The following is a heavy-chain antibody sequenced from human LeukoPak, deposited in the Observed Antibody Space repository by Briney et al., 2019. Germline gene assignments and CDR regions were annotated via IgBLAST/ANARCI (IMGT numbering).Heavy chain of an antibody. J-gene: IGHJ4*02. CDR3: ARSPDYDILTGYQYYFGY. V-gene: IGHV3-30-3*01. CDR2: ISYDGSNK. Sequence: GGSLRLSCAASGFTFSSYAMHWVRQAPGKGLEWVAVISYDGSNKYYADSVKGRFTISRDNSKNTLYLQMNSLRAEDTAVYYCARSPDYDILTGYQYYFGYWGQGTLVTVSS. D-gene: IGHD3-9*01. CDR1: GFTFSSYA.